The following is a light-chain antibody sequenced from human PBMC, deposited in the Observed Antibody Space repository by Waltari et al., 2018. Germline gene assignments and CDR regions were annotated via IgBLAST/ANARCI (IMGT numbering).Light chain of an antibody. V-gene: IGKV1-5*01. Sequence: DIQMTQSPSTLSASVGDRVTVTCRASQHISSWLAWYQQKPGKAPKLLIYDASNLENGVPSRFSGSGSGTEFTLTISSLQAEDVAVYYCQQYYSTPPTFGRGTKVEIK. CDR3: QQYYSTPPT. CDR2: DAS. CDR1: QHISSW. J-gene: IGKJ1*01.